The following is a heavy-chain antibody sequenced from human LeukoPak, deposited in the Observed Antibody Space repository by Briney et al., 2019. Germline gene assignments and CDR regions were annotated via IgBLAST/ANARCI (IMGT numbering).Heavy chain of an antibody. CDR1: SGSFSGYY. CDR2: INHSGST. D-gene: IGHD4-17*01. CDR3: ARIVSYGDYDYYYYYGMDV. V-gene: IGHV4-34*01. J-gene: IGHJ6*02. Sequence: SETLSLTCAVYSGSFSGYYWSWIRQPPGKGLEWIGEINHSGSTNYNPSLKSRVTISVDTSKNQFSLKLSSVTAADTAVYYCARIVSYGDYDYYYYYGMDVWGQGTTVTVSS.